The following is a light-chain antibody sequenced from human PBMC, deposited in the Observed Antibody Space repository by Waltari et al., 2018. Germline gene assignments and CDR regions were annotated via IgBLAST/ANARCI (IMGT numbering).Light chain of an antibody. CDR1: SSDVGGYNY. Sequence: QSALTQPASVSGSPGQSITISCTGTSSDVGGYNYVSWYQQHPGKAPKLMIYDVSNRPSGVSNRFSGSKSDNPASLTISGLQAEDEADYYCSSYTSSSTWVFGRGTKLTVL. J-gene: IGLJ3*02. V-gene: IGLV2-14*01. CDR3: SSYTSSSTWV. CDR2: DVS.